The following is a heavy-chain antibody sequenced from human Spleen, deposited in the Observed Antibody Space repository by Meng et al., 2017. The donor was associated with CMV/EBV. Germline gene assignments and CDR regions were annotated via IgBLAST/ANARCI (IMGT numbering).Heavy chain of an antibody. Sequence: QGQRHQLGAGPLNPSETLSLAYAVYGGSFSGYFWGWIRQLPGKGLECSGEINHSGSTNYNPSLKSRVTMSLDTSKNQFSLKLSSVTAADTAVYYCASFDHIPRRNYVDYWGQGTLVTVSS. D-gene: IGHD2-21*01. J-gene: IGHJ4*02. V-gene: IGHV4-34*01. CDR2: INHSGST. CDR3: ASFDHIPRRNYVDY. CDR1: GGSFSGYF.